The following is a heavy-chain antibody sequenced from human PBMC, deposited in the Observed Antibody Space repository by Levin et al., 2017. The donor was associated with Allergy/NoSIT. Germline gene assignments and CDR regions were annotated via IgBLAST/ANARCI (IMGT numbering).Heavy chain of an antibody. V-gene: IGHV1-2*02. J-gene: IGHJ4*01. Sequence: ASVKVSCKASGYTFSDYYLHWVRQAPGQGLECMGWINPRSGDTYYPQKTQGRVTFTRDTSRNTVYMELSRLRSDDTAVYYCAGATLTGSGSFDYWGHGTLVTVSS. CDR1: GYTFSDYY. D-gene: IGHD3-10*01. CDR3: AGATLTGSGSFDY. CDR2: INPRSGDT.